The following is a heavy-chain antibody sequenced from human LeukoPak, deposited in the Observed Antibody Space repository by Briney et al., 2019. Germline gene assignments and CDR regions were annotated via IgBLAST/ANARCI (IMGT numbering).Heavy chain of an antibody. J-gene: IGHJ4*02. V-gene: IGHV3-74*01. CDR3: ARAGYCSGGSCYFDH. D-gene: IGHD2-15*01. Sequence: GGSLRLSCAASGFTFSSYWMHWVRQAPGKGLVWVSRINTDGSSTNYADSVRGRVTISRDNAKNTLYLQMNSLRAEDTALYYCARAGYCSGGSCYFDHWGQGTQLIVSS. CDR2: INTDGSST. CDR1: GFTFSSYW.